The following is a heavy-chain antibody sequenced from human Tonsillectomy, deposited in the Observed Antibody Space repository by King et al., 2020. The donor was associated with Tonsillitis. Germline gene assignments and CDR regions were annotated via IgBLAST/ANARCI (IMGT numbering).Heavy chain of an antibody. CDR3: AGDMEPVLRYLVDAFDI. Sequence: VQLVESGGGLVKPGGSLRLSCAASGFTFSSYSMNWVRQAPGKGLEWVSSISSSSSYIYYADSVKGRFTISRDNAKNSLYLQMNSLRAEDTAVYYCAGDMEPVLRYLVDAFDIWGQGTMVTVSS. D-gene: IGHD3-9*01. CDR2: ISSSSSYI. CDR1: GFTFSSYS. J-gene: IGHJ3*02. V-gene: IGHV3-21*01.